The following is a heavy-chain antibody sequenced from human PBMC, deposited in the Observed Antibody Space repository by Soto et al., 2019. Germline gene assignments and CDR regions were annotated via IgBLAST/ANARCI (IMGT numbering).Heavy chain of an antibody. CDR2: IWYDGSNK. D-gene: IGHD2-15*01. J-gene: IGHJ6*02. V-gene: IGHV3-33*01. CDR1: GFTFSSYG. CDR3: ARYCSGGSCYSGGRFDYYYYGMDV. Sequence: QVQLVESGGGVVQPGRSLRLSCAASGFTFSSYGMHWVRQAPGKGLEWVAVIWYDGSNKYYADSVKGRFTISRDNSKNTLYLQMNSLRAEDTAVYYCARYCSGGSCYSGGRFDYYYYGMDVWGQGTTVTVSS.